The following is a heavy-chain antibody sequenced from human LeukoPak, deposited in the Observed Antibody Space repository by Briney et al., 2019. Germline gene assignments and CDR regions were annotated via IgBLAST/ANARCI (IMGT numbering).Heavy chain of an antibody. J-gene: IGHJ4*02. D-gene: IGHD3-3*01. CDR1: GFTFSSYW. Sequence: GGSLRLSCAASGFTFSSYWLHWVRQAPGPGLVWVSRINSDGISTIYADSVTGRFTISSANAKNTLYLQMNSLRAEDTAVYYCARDYYDFWCGYYAFDYWGQGTLVTVSS. CDR3: ARDYYDFWCGYYAFDY. V-gene: IGHV3-74*01. CDR2: INSDGIST.